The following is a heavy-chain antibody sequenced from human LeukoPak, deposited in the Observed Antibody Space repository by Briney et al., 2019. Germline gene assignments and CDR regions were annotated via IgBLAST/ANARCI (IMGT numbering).Heavy chain of an antibody. J-gene: IGHJ6*02. Sequence: ASVKLSCKASGGTFSSYAISWGRQAPGQGLEWMGRIIPIFGIANYAQKFQGRVTITADKSTSTAYMELSSLRSEDTAVYYCARDLTYCSSTSCSAYYGMDVWGQGTTVTVSS. CDR1: GGTFSSYA. D-gene: IGHD2-2*01. CDR3: ARDLTYCSSTSCSAYYGMDV. V-gene: IGHV1-69*04. CDR2: IIPIFGIA.